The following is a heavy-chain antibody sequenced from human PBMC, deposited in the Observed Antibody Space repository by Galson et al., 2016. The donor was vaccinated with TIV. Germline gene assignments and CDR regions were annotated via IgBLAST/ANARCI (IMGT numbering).Heavy chain of an antibody. CDR2: ITYDGSHK. J-gene: IGHJ4*02. V-gene: IGHV3-30*04. Sequence: SLRLSCAASGLTFSSSAVHWARQAPGKGLEWLAIITYDGSHKNYGDSVKGRFTVSRDNSENTLYLQMNNLRSEDTAVYYCARPASLEYFDWLPPDSWGQGTLVTVSS. CDR3: ARPASLEYFDWLPPDS. D-gene: IGHD3-9*01. CDR1: GLTFSSSA.